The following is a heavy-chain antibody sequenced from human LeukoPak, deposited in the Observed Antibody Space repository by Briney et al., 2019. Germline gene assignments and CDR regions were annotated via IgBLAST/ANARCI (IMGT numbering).Heavy chain of an antibody. CDR3: AKLGDSVLMVYAFYFDY. CDR2: ISGSGGST. CDR1: GFTFSSYA. Sequence: HPGGSLRLSCAASGFTFSSYAMSWVRQAPGKGLEWVSAISGSGGSTYYADSVKGRFTISRDNSKNTLYLQMNSLRAEDTAVYYWAKLGDSVLMVYAFYFDYWGQGTLVTVSS. J-gene: IGHJ4*02. D-gene: IGHD2-8*01. V-gene: IGHV3-23*01.